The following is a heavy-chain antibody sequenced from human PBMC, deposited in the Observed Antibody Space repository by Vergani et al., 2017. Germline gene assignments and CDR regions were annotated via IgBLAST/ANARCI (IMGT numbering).Heavy chain of an antibody. CDR3: ASGGHGSENGGALQL. D-gene: IGHD3-10*01. V-gene: IGHV5-51*01. CDR2: IYPGDSEV. Sequence: EKQLVQSGSETKKPGESLTISCQAFGYIFSNFWIGWVRQRPGRGLECMGIIYPGDSEVKSNPTFRGQVIFSVDTSVNTAYLQWRSLQASDTATYFCASGGHGSENGGALQLWGQGTNITVSS. CDR1: GYIFSNFW. J-gene: IGHJ3*01.